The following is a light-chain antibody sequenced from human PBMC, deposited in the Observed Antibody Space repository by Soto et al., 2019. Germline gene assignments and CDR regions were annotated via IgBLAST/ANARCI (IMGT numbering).Light chain of an antibody. Sequence: EIVLTQSPGTLSLSPGERATLSCRASQSVSSSYLAWYQQKPGQAPRLLIYGASSRATGIPDRFSGSGSGTVFTLTISRLETEDFAVYYCQQYGSSRWTFGQGTKVEIK. CDR3: QQYGSSRWT. V-gene: IGKV3-20*01. CDR2: GAS. J-gene: IGKJ1*01. CDR1: QSVSSSY.